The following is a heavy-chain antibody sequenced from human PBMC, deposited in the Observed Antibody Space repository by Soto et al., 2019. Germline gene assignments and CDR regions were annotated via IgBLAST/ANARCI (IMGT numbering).Heavy chain of an antibody. V-gene: IGHV4-4*02. D-gene: IGHD3-22*01. CDR3: ARDFVYYYDSSGQIRYIQH. J-gene: IGHJ1*01. Sequence: LSLTCAVSGGSISSSNWWSWVRQPPGKGLKWIGEIYTSGSTNYNPSLKSRVTISVDKPRNQFSLKLSSVTAADTAVYYCARDFVYYYDSSGQIRYIQHRRQGTLVTV. CDR2: IYTSGST. CDR1: GGSISSSNW.